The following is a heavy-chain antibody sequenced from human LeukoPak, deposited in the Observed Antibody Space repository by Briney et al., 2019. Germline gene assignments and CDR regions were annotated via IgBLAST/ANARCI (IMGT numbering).Heavy chain of an antibody. V-gene: IGHV4-59*01. CDR2: IYYSGST. CDR1: GGSINNFY. Sequence: SETLSLTCTVSGGSINNFYWTWIRQPPGKGLEWIGYIYYSGSTNYNPSLKSRVTISVDTSKNQFSLKLSSVTAADTAVYYCARDWSGKNAFDIWGPGTMVTVSS. CDR3: ARDWSGKNAFDI. J-gene: IGHJ3*02. D-gene: IGHD3-10*01.